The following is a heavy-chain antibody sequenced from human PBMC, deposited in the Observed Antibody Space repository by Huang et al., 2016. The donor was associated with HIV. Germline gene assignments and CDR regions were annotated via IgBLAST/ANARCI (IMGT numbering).Heavy chain of an antibody. D-gene: IGHD3-3*01. J-gene: IGHJ6*02. CDR2: VNDSGAT. Sequence: QMQLQQRGAGLLKPSETLSLTCGVSGGSFTGNYLTWIRQAPGTGLEWIGEVNDSGATNYTPSRNVRVTISLDKSNRELSLNLRSVTAADTAVYYCARQWTILEWLLGLDVWGQGTTVIVSS. CDR1: GGSFTGNY. CDR3: ARQWTILEWLLGLDV. V-gene: IGHV4-34*02.